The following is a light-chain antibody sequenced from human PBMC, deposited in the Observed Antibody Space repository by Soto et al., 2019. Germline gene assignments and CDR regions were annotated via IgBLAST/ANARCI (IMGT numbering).Light chain of an antibody. CDR2: DAS. J-gene: IGKJ1*01. CDR3: QHYKSYSPWS. CDR1: QSINTY. Sequence: TQSPSTLSASVGDRVTISCRASQSINTYLAWYQQKPGKAPNLLIYDASKLETGVPPRFTGGGSGTEFTLTITDLQPDEFATYYCQHYKSYSPWSFGQGTKVDIK. V-gene: IGKV1-5*01.